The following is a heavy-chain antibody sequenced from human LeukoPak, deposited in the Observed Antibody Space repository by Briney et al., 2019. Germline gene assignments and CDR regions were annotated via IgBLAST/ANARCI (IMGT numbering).Heavy chain of an antibody. Sequence: QSGGSLRPSCAASGFTFSSYWMSWVRQAPGKGLEWVANIKQDGSEKYYVDSVKGRFTISRDNAKNSLYLQMNSLRAEDTAVYYCARDQDYYSGFYYYYGMDVWGQGTTVTVSS. V-gene: IGHV3-7*01. J-gene: IGHJ6*02. D-gene: IGHD1-26*01. CDR1: GFTFSSYW. CDR2: IKQDGSEK. CDR3: ARDQDYYSGFYYYYGMDV.